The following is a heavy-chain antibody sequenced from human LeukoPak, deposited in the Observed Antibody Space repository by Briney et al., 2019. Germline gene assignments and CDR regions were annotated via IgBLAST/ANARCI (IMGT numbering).Heavy chain of an antibody. CDR3: ARDTKRSRARWENLGFDP. D-gene: IGHD1-26*01. V-gene: IGHV1-3*01. J-gene: IGHJ5*02. CDR1: GYTLTSYA. CDR2: INAGNGNT. Sequence: GASVKVSCKASGYTLTSYAMHWVRQAPGQRLEWMGWINAGNGNTKYSQEFQGRVTITRDTSANTAYMELRSLRSDDTAVYYCARDTKRSRARWENLGFDPWGQGTLVTVSS.